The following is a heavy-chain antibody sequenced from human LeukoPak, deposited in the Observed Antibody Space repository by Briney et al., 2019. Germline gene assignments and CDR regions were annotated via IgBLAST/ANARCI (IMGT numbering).Heavy chain of an antibody. CDR3: AKSAIWGNAFDI. CDR2: IRDDGSSE. D-gene: IGHD7-27*01. J-gene: IGHJ3*02. V-gene: IGHV3-30*02. CDR1: GLTFSIYG. Sequence: GGSLRLSCAVSGLTFSIYGMHWVRQAPGKGLEWVTFIRDDGSSEHYADSVKGRFTISRDNSKNTLYLQMNSLRAEDTAVYYCAKSAIWGNAFDIWGQGTMVTVSS.